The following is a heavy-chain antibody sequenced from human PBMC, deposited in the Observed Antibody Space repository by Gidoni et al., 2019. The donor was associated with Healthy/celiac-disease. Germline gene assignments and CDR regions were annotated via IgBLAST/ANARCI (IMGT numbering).Heavy chain of an antibody. CDR2: IWYDGSNK. Sequence: QVQLVASGGGVVQPGRSLSLFCAASGFPFSSDGMHWVRQAPGKGLGWVAVIWYDGSNKYYADSVKGRFTISRDNSKNTLYLQMNSLRAEDTTVYYCARDVSYSAPQPDYWGQGTLVTVSS. CDR1: GFPFSSDG. J-gene: IGHJ4*02. V-gene: IGHV3-33*01. D-gene: IGHD2-21*01. CDR3: ARDVSYSAPQPDY.